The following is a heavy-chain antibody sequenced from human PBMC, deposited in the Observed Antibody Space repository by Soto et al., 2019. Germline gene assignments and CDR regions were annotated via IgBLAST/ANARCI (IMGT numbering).Heavy chain of an antibody. CDR2: ISYDGSNK. V-gene: IGHV3-30*18. J-gene: IGHJ6*03. Sequence: GGSLRLSCAASGFTFSSYGMHWVRQAPGKGLEWVAVISYDGSNKYYADSVKGRFTISRDNSKNTLYLQMNSLRAEDTAGYYCAKDEYFNCSSTSCYSYYYYMDVWGKGTTVTVSS. D-gene: IGHD2-2*02. CDR1: GFTFSSYG. CDR3: AKDEYFNCSSTSCYSYYYYMDV.